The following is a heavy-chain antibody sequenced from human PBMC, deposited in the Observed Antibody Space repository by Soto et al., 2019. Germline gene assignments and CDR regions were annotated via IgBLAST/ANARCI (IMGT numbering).Heavy chain of an antibody. Sequence: GGSLRLSCAASGFTFDDYTMHWVRQAPGKGLEWVSLISWDGGSTYYADSVKGRFTISRDNSKNSLYLQMNSLRTEDTALYYCHYGDYDGRDYFDYWGQGTLVTVSS. CDR2: ISWDGGST. J-gene: IGHJ4*02. V-gene: IGHV3-43*01. CDR1: GFTFDDYT. D-gene: IGHD4-17*01. CDR3: HYGDYDGRDYFDY.